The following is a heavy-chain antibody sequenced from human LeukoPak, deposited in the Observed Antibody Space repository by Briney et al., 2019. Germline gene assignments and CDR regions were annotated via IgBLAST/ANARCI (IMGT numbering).Heavy chain of an antibody. CDR3: ARLGPIALKGTSYYVDG. J-gene: IGHJ6*03. V-gene: IGHV4-39*01. CDR1: NVFVSSSLYY. D-gene: IGHD1-7*01. CDR2: VYYSGTT. Sequence: SETLSLTCSVSNVFVSSSLYYWVWIRPPPGKGLVWFGSVYYSGTTYYNSSLKSRVTISADTSNHRFSLMLTSVTAADTGVYYCARLGPIALKGTSYYVDGWGKGTTVIVS.